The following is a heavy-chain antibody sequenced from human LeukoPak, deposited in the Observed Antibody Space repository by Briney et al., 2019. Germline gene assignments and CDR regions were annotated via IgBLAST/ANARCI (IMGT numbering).Heavy chain of an antibody. D-gene: IGHD3-10*01. CDR1: GYSFTNHW. CDR2: ISPAYCIT. CDR3: ARVASISGNSYNPVDY. J-gene: IGHJ4*02. V-gene: IGHV5-51*01. Sequence: PGESLKISCKGSGYSFTNHWIAWVRQMPGKGLEWMGIISPAYCITRYSPSFQGQVTISADKSLSTAYLQWSSLKASDTAMYYCARVASISGNSYNPVDYWGQGTLVTVSS.